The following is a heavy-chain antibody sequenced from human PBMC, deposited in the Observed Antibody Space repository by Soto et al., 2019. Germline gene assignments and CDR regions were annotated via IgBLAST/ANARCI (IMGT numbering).Heavy chain of an antibody. J-gene: IGHJ6*02. Sequence: SETLSLTCAVYGGSFSGYYWSWIRQPPGKGLEWIGEINHSGSTNYNPSLKSRVTISVDTSKNQFSLKLSSVTAADTAVYYCARHYGSGRRRIYYYYGMDVWGQGTTVTVS. CDR1: GGSFSGYY. CDR2: INHSGST. D-gene: IGHD3-10*01. CDR3: ARHYGSGRRRIYYYYGMDV. V-gene: IGHV4-34*01.